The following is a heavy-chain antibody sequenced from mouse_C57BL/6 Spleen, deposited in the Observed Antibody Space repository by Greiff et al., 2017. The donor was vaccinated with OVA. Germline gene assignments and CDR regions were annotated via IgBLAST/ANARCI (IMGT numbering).Heavy chain of an antibody. Sequence: VQLQQSGPELVKPGASVKMSCKASGYTFTDYNMHWVKQSHGKSLEWIGYINPNNGGTRYNQKFQGKATLTVNKSSSTAYMELRSLTSDDSAVYYCANGSSYDYYAMDYWGQGTSVTVSS. J-gene: IGHJ4*01. CDR1: GYTFTDYN. CDR2: INPNNGGT. V-gene: IGHV1-22*01. D-gene: IGHD1-1*01. CDR3: ANGSSYDYYAMDY.